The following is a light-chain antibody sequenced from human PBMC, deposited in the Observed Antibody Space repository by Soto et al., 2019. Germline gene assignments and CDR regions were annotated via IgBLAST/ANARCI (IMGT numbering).Light chain of an antibody. CDR3: QQGCA. CDR2: KAS. CDR1: QSIGRW. V-gene: IGKV1-5*03. J-gene: IGKJ2*01. Sequence: DIQMTQSPSTLSASVGDRVTITCRASQSIGRWLAWYQQKPGKAPNLLIYKASSLESGVPSRFSGSGSGTEFTLTISSLQPDDFATYYCQQGCAFGQGTKLDIK.